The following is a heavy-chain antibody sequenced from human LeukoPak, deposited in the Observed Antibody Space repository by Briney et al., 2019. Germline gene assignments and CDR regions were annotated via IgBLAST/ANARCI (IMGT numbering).Heavy chain of an antibody. J-gene: IGHJ4*02. CDR2: ISWNSGSI. Sequence: PGGSLRLSCAASGFTFDDYAMHWVRQAPGKGLEWVSGISWNSGSIGYADSVKGRFTISRDNAKNSLYLQMNSLRAEDTALYYCAKDSAAAGTNYFDYWGQGTLVTVSS. CDR3: AKDSAAAGTNYFDY. CDR1: GFTFDDYA. D-gene: IGHD6-13*01. V-gene: IGHV3-9*01.